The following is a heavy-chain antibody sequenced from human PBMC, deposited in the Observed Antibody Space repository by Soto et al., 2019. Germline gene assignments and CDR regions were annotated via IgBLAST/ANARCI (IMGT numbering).Heavy chain of an antibody. D-gene: IGHD3-16*01. CDR2: IMPIFGTA. Sequence: QVLLVQSGAEVKKPGSSVKVTCKASGGTFSSYTISWVRQAPGQGLEYMGGIMPIFGTATYTQSFQDRVTITADESTRTVYMELRSLTSDDTAVYYCTRGVTANYMGGDAFEIWGQGTMGTVSS. V-gene: IGHV1-69*01. CDR1: GGTFSSYT. CDR3: TRGVTANYMGGDAFEI. J-gene: IGHJ3*02.